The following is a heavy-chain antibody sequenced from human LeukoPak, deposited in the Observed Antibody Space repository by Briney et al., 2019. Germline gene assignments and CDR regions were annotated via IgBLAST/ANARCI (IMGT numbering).Heavy chain of an antibody. J-gene: IGHJ3*02. V-gene: IGHV3-23*01. Sequence: GGSLRLSCAASGFTLNNYAMSWVRQAPGKGLEWVSGISGSGDSTYDADSVKGRFTISRDNSKNTLSLQMNSLRAEDTAVYYCAKDPVYTTVTTFPGFDIWGQGTMVIVSS. CDR3: AKDPVYTTVTTFPGFDI. D-gene: IGHD4-17*01. CDR2: ISGSGDST. CDR1: GFTLNNYA.